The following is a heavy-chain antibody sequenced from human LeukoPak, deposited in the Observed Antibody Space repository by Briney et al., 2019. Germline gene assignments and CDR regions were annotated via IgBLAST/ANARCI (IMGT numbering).Heavy chain of an antibody. V-gene: IGHV3-9*03. Sequence: GRSLRLSCAASGFTFDDYAMHWVRQAPGKGLEWLSGISWNSGSIGYADSVKGRFTISRDNAKNSLYLQMNSLRAEDMALYYCAKDKAAYGDYVPYYFDYWGQGTLVTVSS. D-gene: IGHD4-17*01. CDR2: ISWNSGSI. J-gene: IGHJ4*02. CDR3: AKDKAAYGDYVPYYFDY. CDR1: GFTFDDYA.